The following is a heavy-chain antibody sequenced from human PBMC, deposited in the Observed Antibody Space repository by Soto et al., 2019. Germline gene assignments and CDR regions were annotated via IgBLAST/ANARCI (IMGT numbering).Heavy chain of an antibody. CDR3: VHHVTGGSFDV. J-gene: IGHJ3*01. CDR2: IYWDDDT. CDR1: GFSLTADGVG. Sequence: QITLKESGPTVVKPTQTLTLTCTFSGFSLTADGVGVGWIRQPPGKALEWLALIYWDDDTRYSPTLKSRLTISKDSSKSLVVLTLTDMDPVDAGTYFCVHHVTGGSFDVWGQGSRVTVS. V-gene: IGHV2-5*02. D-gene: IGHD4-4*01.